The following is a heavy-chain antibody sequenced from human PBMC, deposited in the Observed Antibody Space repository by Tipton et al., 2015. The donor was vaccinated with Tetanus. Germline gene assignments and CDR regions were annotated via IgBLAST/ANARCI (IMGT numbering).Heavy chain of an antibody. J-gene: IGHJ5*02. CDR2: IYSGGST. V-gene: IGHV3-53*01. CDR1: GFTVSSNY. CDR3: AKVPGGDNWFDP. D-gene: IGHD3-16*01. Sequence: SLRLSCAASGFTVSSNYMSWVRQAPGKGLEWVSVIYSGGSTYYADSVKGRFTISRDNSKNTLYLQMNSLRAEDTAVYYCAKVPGGDNWFDPWGQGTLVTVSS.